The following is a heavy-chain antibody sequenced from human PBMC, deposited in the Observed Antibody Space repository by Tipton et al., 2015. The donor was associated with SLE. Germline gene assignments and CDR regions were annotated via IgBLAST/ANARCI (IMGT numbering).Heavy chain of an antibody. CDR1: GGSFSGYY. J-gene: IGHJ4*02. D-gene: IGHD1-26*01. V-gene: IGHV4-34*01. CDR2: INHSGST. CDR3: AGMSYPREGYFDY. Sequence: LRLSCAVYGGSFSGYYWSWIRQPPGKGLEWIGEINHSGSTNYKPSLKSRVTISVDTSKNQFSLKLSSVTAADTAVYYCAGMSYPREGYFDYWGQGTLVTVSS.